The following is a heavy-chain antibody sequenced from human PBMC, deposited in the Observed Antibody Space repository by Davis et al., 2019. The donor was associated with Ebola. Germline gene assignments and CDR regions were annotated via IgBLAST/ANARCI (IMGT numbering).Heavy chain of an antibody. CDR3: AKDIRGMVPYGMDV. D-gene: IGHD3-10*01. V-gene: IGHV3-9*01. CDR1: GFTFDDYA. Sequence: PGGSLRLSCAASGFTFDDYAMHWVRQAPGKGLEWVSGISWNSGSIGYADSVKGRFTISRDNAKNSLYLQMNSLRAEDTALYYCAKDIRGMVPYGMDVWGKGTTVTVSS. CDR2: ISWNSGSI. J-gene: IGHJ6*04.